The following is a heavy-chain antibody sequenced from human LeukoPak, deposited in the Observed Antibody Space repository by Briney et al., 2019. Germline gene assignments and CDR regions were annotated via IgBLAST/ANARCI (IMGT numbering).Heavy chain of an antibody. Sequence: GASVKVSCKASGYGFHSYGITWVRQAPGHGLEWMGWISGHDDRTEYAQKFQGRVTMSTDKSTSTASMELRRLTYDDTGVYYCARDGGRLQTPESPNDYWGQGTLVTVSS. J-gene: IGHJ4*02. V-gene: IGHV1-18*01. CDR1: GYGFHSYG. D-gene: IGHD1-14*01. CDR2: ISGHDDRT. CDR3: ARDGGRLQTPESPNDY.